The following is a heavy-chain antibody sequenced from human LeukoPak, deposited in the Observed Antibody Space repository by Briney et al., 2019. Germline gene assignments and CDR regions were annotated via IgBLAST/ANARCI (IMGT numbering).Heavy chain of an antibody. CDR2: IYYSGST. J-gene: IGHJ5*02. Sequence: SETLSLTCTVSGGSISSYYWSWIRQPPGKGLEWIGYIYYSGSTNYNPSLKSRVTISVDTSKNQFSLKLSSVTAADTAVYYCARYSSSWDRGFDPWGQGTLVTVSS. CDR1: GGSISSYY. V-gene: IGHV4-59*08. CDR3: ARYSSSWDRGFDP. D-gene: IGHD6-13*01.